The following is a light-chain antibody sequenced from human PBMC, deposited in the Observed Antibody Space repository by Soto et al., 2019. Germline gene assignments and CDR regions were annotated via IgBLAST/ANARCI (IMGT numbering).Light chain of an antibody. V-gene: IGLV2-8*01. J-gene: IGLJ1*01. CDR2: EVV. CDR3: KSYAGSNTYV. Sequence: QSALTQPPSASGSPGQSVTISCTGTKXDIGVYDFVSWYQHHPGKAPRLIIYEVVQRPSGVPDRFSGPKSGNTASLTVSGLQAADEADYFCKSYAGSNTYVFGSGTKVTVL. CDR1: KXDIGVYDF.